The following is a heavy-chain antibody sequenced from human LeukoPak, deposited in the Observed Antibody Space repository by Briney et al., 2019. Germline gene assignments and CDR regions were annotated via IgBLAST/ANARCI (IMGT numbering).Heavy chain of an antibody. V-gene: IGHV3-48*03. CDR2: ISSSGSTI. D-gene: IGHD3-10*01. Sequence: GGSLRLSCAASGFTFSSYEMNWVRQAPGKGLEWVSYISSSGSTIYYADSVKGRFTVSRDNSKSTLYLEMHSLRAEDTAVYYCAKSLYYGSGTANDWGQGTLVTVSS. J-gene: IGHJ4*02. CDR3: AKSLYYGSGTAND. CDR1: GFTFSSYE.